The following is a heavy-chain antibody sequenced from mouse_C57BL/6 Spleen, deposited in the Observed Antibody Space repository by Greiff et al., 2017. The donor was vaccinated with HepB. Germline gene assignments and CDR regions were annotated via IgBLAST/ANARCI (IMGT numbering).Heavy chain of an antibody. CDR3: ARDRIYDGYYDYAMDY. CDR2: INYDGSST. CDR1: GFTFSDYY. D-gene: IGHD2-3*01. J-gene: IGHJ4*01. V-gene: IGHV5-16*01. Sequence: EVMLVESEGGLVQPGSSMKLSCTASGFTFSDYYMAWVRQVPEKGLEWVANINYDGSSTYYLDSLKSRFIISRDNAKNILYLQMSSLKSEDTATYYCARDRIYDGYYDYAMDYWGQGTSVTVSS.